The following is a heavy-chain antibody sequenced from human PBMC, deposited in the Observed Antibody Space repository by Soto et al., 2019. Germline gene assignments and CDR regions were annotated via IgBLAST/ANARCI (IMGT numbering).Heavy chain of an antibody. CDR1: GFTFSSYW. V-gene: IGHV3-74*01. J-gene: IGHJ4*02. D-gene: IGHD6-25*01. CDR3: ARERGKAAAAHFDY. CDR2: INSDGSNT. Sequence: EVQLVESGGGLVQPGGSLRLSCAASGFTFSSYWMHWVRQAPGKGLVWVSGINSDGSNTSYADSVKGRFTISRDNAKNTLYLQMDSVRAEDTAGYYCARERGKAAAAHFDYWGQGTVVTVSS.